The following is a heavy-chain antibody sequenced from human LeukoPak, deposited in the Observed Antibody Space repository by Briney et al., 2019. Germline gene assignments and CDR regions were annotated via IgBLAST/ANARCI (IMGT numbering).Heavy chain of an antibody. Sequence: PGGSLRLSCAASGFTVSSNYMSWVRQAPGKGLEWVSVIYSGGSTYYADSVKGRFTISRDNSKNTLYLQMNSLRAEDTAVYYCASPGRSDAFDIWGQGTMVTVSS. CDR3: ASPGRSDAFDI. J-gene: IGHJ3*02. CDR2: IYSGGST. CDR1: GFTVSSNY. V-gene: IGHV3-53*01.